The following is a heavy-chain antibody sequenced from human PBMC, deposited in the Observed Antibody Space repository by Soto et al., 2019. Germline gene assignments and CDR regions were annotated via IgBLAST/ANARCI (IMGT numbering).Heavy chain of an antibody. D-gene: IGHD3-3*01. CDR2: ISGSGGST. CDR3: AKISGDFWSGYYSEDY. CDR1: GFTFSSYA. Sequence: GGSLRLSCAASGFTFSSYAMSWGRQAPGKGLEWVSAISGSGGSTYYADSVKGRFTISRDNSKNTLYLQMNSLRAEDTAVYYCAKISGDFWSGYYSEDYWGQGTLVTVSS. V-gene: IGHV3-23*01. J-gene: IGHJ4*02.